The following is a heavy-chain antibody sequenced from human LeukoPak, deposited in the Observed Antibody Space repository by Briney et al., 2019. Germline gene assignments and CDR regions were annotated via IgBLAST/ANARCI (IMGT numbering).Heavy chain of an antibody. CDR3: ASLGYSSGSDY. CDR1: GGSISSGSYF. Sequence: SETLSLTCTVSGGSISSGSYFWSWIRQPPGKGLEWIGYISDRGRTKYNPSLKSRVTISVDTSKNHFSLKLSSVTAADTAVYYCASLGYSSGSDYWGQGTLVTVSS. CDR2: ISDRGRT. D-gene: IGHD3-22*01. V-gene: IGHV4-61*01. J-gene: IGHJ4*02.